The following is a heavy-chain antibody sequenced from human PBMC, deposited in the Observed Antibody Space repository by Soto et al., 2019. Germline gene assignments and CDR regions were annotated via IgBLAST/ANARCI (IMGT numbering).Heavy chain of an antibody. V-gene: IGHV4-34*01. Sequence: QVQLQQWGAGLLKPSETLSLTCAVYGGSFSGYYWSWIRQPPGKGLEWIGEINHSGSTNYNPSLKSRVTISVDTSKSEFSLKLSSVTAADTAVYYCADGYSYGYWGQGTLVTVSS. CDR3: ADGYSYGY. CDR2: INHSGST. CDR1: GGSFSGYY. D-gene: IGHD5-18*01. J-gene: IGHJ4*02.